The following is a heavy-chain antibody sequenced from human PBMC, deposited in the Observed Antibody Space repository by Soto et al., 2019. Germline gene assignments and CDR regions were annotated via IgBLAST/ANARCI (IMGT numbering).Heavy chain of an antibody. Sequence: EVQLLESGGGLVQPGGSLRLSCAASGFTFSSYAMSWVRQAPGKGLEGVSAIIGSGGSTYYADSVKGRFTISRDNSKNTLYLQMNSLRAEDTAVYYCAKDITGNYVLMVYASYYYYYGMDVWGQGTTVTVSS. CDR1: GFTFSSYA. CDR2: IIGSGGST. CDR3: AKDITGNYVLMVYASYYYYYGMDV. J-gene: IGHJ6*02. D-gene: IGHD2-8*01. V-gene: IGHV3-23*01.